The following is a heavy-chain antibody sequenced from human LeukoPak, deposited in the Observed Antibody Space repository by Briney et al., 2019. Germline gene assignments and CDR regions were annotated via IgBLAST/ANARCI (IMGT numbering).Heavy chain of an antibody. CDR2: IYHSGST. CDR1: GGSISSGGYY. V-gene: IGHV4-30-2*01. J-gene: IGHJ6*02. CDR3: ARGSYEIYYGMDV. Sequence: SETLSLTCTVSGGSISSGGYYWSWIRQPPGKGLEWIGYIYHSGSTYYNPSLKSRVTISVDRSKNQFSLKLSSVTAADTAVYYCARGSYEIYYGMDVWGQGTTVTVSS. D-gene: IGHD3-16*01.